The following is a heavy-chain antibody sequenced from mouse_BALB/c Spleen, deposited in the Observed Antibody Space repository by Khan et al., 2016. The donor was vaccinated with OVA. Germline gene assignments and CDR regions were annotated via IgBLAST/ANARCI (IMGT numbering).Heavy chain of an antibody. D-gene: IGHD2-3*01. CDR1: GFNIKDYY. CDR2: IDPENGDT. J-gene: IGHJ3*01. Sequence: VQLKQSGAELVRPGALVKLSCKASGFNIKDYYLHWVKQRPEQGLVWIGRIDPENGDTIYDPKFQGTASITSDTSSNTAYLQLSSLTSEDTAVYYCARDGYSPWFAYWGQGTMVTVSA. CDR3: ARDGYSPWFAY. V-gene: IGHV14-1*02.